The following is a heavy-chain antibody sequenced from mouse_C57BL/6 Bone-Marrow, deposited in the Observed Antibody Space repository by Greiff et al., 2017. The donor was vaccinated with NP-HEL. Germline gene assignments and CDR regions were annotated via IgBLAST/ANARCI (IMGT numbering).Heavy chain of an antibody. CDR3: ARYGYSYYYAMDY. Sequence: EVMLVESGGGLVQPGGSLSLSCAASGFTFTDYYMSWVRQPPGKALEWLGFIRNKANGYTTEYSASVMGRFTISRDNSQSILYLQMNALRAEDSATYYCARYGYSYYYAMDYWGQGTSVTVSS. J-gene: IGHJ4*01. CDR1: GFTFTDYY. D-gene: IGHD2-3*01. V-gene: IGHV7-3*01. CDR2: IRNKANGYTT.